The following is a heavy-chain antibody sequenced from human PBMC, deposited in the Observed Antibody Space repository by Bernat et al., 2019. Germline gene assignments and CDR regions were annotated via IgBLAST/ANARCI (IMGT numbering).Heavy chain of an antibody. CDR3: AKVTGGKNDYYDILTGYYNHYCCYYGMDV. V-gene: IGHV3-30*18. CDR1: GFTFSSYG. CDR2: ISYDGSNK. J-gene: IGHJ6*02. Sequence: QVQLVESGGGVVQPGRSLRLSCAASGFTFSSYGMHWVRQAPGKGLEWLAVISYDGSNKYYADSVKGRFTISRDNSKNTLYLQMNSLRAEDTAVYYCAKVTGGKNDYYDILTGYYNHYCCYYGMDVWGQGTTVTVSS. D-gene: IGHD3-9*01.